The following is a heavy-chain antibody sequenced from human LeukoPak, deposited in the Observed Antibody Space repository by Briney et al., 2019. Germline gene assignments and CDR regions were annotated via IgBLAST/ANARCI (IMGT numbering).Heavy chain of an antibody. CDR2: IASDGSST. Sequence: GSXXLXCXAXXFTXSXYWXNWVRQAPGKGLVWVSRIASDGSSTTYADSVKGRFSISRDNAKNTLYLQMNSLRVEDTAVYYCARGRPHGNDYWGQGTLVTVSS. CDR1: XFTXSXYW. D-gene: IGHD4-23*01. J-gene: IGHJ4*02. V-gene: IGHV3-74*01. CDR3: ARGRPHGNDY.